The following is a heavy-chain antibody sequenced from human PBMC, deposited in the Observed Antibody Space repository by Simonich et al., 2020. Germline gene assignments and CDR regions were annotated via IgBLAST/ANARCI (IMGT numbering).Heavy chain of an antibody. Sequence: QVQLVQSGAEVKKPGASVKVSCKASGYTFTGYYMHWVRQAPGQGLEGKINVNPNRGSTNYTQKFRGRVTMTRDTSISTAYMELSRLRSDDTAVYYCARWPSIPASYGSGSYFEYWGQGTLVTVSS. CDR3: ARWPSIPASYGSGSYFEY. CDR1: GYTFTGYY. D-gene: IGHD3-10*01. J-gene: IGHJ4*02. V-gene: IGHV1-2*02. CDR2: VNPNRGST.